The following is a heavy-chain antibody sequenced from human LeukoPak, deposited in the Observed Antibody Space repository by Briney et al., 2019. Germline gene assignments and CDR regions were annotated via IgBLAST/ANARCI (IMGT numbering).Heavy chain of an antibody. J-gene: IGHJ4*02. D-gene: IGHD1-26*01. Sequence: SETLSLTCTVSGGSISSYYWSWSRQPTGKGLKWIGYIYYSGSTNYNPSLKSRVTISVDTSKNQFSLKLSSVTAADTAVYYCARDRGWELFDYWGQGTLVTVSS. V-gene: IGHV4-59*01. CDR1: GGSISSYY. CDR3: ARDRGWELFDY. CDR2: IYYSGST.